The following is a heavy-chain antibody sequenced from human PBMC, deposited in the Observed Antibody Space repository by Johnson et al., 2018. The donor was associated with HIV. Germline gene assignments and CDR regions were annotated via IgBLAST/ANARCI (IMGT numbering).Heavy chain of an antibody. D-gene: IGHD1-26*01. CDR1: GFTFSSYG. CDR3: AIEVGATNAFDI. J-gene: IGHJ3*02. Sequence: QVHLVESGGGVVQPGGSLRLSCAASGFTFSSYGMHWVRQAPGKGLEWVAFIRYDGNNKYYAESVKGRFTISRDNFKNTLYLQMNSLRAEDTAVYYCAIEVGATNAFDIWGQGTMVTVSS. V-gene: IGHV3-30*02. CDR2: IRYDGNNK.